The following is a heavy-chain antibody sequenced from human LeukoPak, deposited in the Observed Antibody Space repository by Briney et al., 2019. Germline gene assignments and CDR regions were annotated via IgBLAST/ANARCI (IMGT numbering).Heavy chain of an antibody. D-gene: IGHD6-19*01. CDR3: ARDNPLYSSGWYYFWFDP. J-gene: IGHJ5*02. CDR2: IYYSGST. Sequence: SETLSLTCTVSGGSISGYYWIWIRQPPGKGLEYIGYIYYSGSTNYNPSLKSRVTISVDTSKNQFSLKLSSVTAADTAVYYCARDNPLYSSGWYYFWFDPWGQGTLVTVSS. CDR1: GGSISGYY. V-gene: IGHV4-59*01.